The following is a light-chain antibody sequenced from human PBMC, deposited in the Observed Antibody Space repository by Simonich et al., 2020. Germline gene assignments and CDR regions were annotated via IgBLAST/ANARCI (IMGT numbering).Light chain of an antibody. Sequence: DIVMTQSPDSLAVSLGERATINCKSSQSVLYSSNNKNYLAWYQQKPGQPPELLIYWASTRESGVPDRFSGSGSGTEFTLTISSLQAEDVAVYYCQQYYSTPPLTFGGGTKVEIK. CDR1: QSVLYSSNNKNY. CDR3: QQYYSTPPLT. J-gene: IGKJ4*01. CDR2: WAS. V-gene: IGKV4-1*01.